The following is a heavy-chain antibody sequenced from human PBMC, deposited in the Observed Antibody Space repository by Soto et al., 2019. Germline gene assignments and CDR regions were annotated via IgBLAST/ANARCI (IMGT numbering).Heavy chain of an antibody. V-gene: IGHV4-39*01. CDR2: SYYSGST. J-gene: IGHJ3*02. D-gene: IGHD3-9*01. Sequence: QLQLQESGPGLVKPSETLSLTCTVSGGSISSISYYWGWIRQPPGKGLEWIGSSYYSGSTYYNPSLTSRVTLSVDTSKNRFYLTLSSVTAADTAVYYCARQPNRGYFDWFDAFDIWGQGTMVTVSS. CDR3: ARQPNRGYFDWFDAFDI. CDR1: GGSISSISYY.